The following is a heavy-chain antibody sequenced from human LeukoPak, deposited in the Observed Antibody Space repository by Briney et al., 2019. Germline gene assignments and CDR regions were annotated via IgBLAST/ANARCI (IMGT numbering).Heavy chain of an antibody. CDR2: IRYDGSNI. Sequence: VPPGGAPRPSFAASGVTCSSYGMHWGRQAPGKGLGWVAFIRYDGSNIYYADSVKGRFTISRDNSKNTLYLQMNSLRAEDTAVYYCAKRGVVPAAVDYWGQGTLVTVSS. D-gene: IGHD2-2*01. V-gene: IGHV3-30*02. J-gene: IGHJ4*02. CDR1: GVTCSSYG. CDR3: AKRGVVPAAVDY.